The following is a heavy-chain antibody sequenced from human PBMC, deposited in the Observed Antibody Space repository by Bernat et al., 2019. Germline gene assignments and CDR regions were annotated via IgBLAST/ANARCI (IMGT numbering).Heavy chain of an antibody. CDR2: ISSSSSYI. CDR3: ARDGGYYDYIWGSARGYFDY. CDR1: GFTFSSYS. Sequence: VQLVESGGGLVKPGGSLRLSCAASGFTFSSYSMNWVRQAPGKGLEWVSSISSSSSYIYYADSVKGRFTISRDNAKNSLYLQMNSLRAEDTAVYYCARDGGYYDYIWGSARGYFDYWGQGTLVTVSS. D-gene: IGHD3-16*01. J-gene: IGHJ4*02. V-gene: IGHV3-21*01.